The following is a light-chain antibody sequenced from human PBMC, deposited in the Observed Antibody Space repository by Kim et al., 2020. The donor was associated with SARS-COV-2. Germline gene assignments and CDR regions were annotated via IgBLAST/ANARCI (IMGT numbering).Light chain of an antibody. CDR3: LQHNTYPIT. Sequence: ASVGSKGPITCRGSKGSGNDLGWYQQNPGGAPKRLIDGAASLQSGVPSRFSGSGSGTEFTLTISSLQPEDFATYFCLQHNTYPITFGQGTRLEIK. CDR2: GAA. V-gene: IGKV1-17*01. J-gene: IGKJ5*01. CDR1: KGSGND.